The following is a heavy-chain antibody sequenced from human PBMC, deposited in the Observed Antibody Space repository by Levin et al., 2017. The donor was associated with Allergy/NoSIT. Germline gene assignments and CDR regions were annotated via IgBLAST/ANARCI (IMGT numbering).Heavy chain of an antibody. V-gene: IGHV3-49*04. CDR2: IRNKAHGGTT. D-gene: IGHD3-16*02. CDR3: ARGGPPNYEYNWGSYRDGYFDY. Sequence: HSGGSLRLSCTGSGFTFGDYAMSWVRQAPGKGLEWVGFIRNKAHGGTTEYAASVKGRLTIPRDDSKSIAYLQINSLKTEDTAVYFCARGGPPNYEYNWGSYRDGYFDYWGQGTLVTVSS. J-gene: IGHJ4*02. CDR1: GFTFGDYA.